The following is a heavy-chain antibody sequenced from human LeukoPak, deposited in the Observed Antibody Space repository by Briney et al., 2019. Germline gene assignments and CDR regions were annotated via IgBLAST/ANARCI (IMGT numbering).Heavy chain of an antibody. Sequence: GGSLRLSCAASGFTFSSYAMSWVRQAPGKGLEWVSAISGSGGSTYYADSVKGRFTISRDNSKNTLYLQMNSLRAEDTAVYYCAKGPESLRYFDWLLYTYWGQGTLVTVSS. CDR3: AKGPESLRYFDWLLYTY. CDR1: GFTFSSYA. J-gene: IGHJ4*02. V-gene: IGHV3-23*01. CDR2: ISGSGGST. D-gene: IGHD3-9*01.